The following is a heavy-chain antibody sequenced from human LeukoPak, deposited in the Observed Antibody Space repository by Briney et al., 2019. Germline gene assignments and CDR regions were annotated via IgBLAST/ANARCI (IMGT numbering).Heavy chain of an antibody. D-gene: IGHD1-1*01. J-gene: IGHJ4*02. Sequence: SGGSLRLSCAASGFTFSDYAMSWVRQAPGEGLEWVSAITGSGGDTYHAESVKGRFTVSRDNSKNTLFLQMDSLRAEDTAVYYCAKGNRSGSENWGQGTLVTVSS. CDR1: GFTFSDYA. CDR3: AKGNRSGSEN. V-gene: IGHV3-23*01. CDR2: ITGSGGDT.